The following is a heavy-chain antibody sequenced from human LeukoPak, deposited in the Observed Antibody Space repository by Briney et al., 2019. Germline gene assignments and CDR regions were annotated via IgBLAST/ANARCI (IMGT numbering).Heavy chain of an antibody. Sequence: ETLSLTCTVSGGSISSSSYYWGWIRQPPGKGLEWIGSMYYSGSTYYNPSLKSRVTISVDTSKNQFSLKLSSVTAADTAVYYCARQNIYCSRTSCYEVDWFDPWGQGTLVTVSS. D-gene: IGHD2-2*01. V-gene: IGHV4-39*01. J-gene: IGHJ5*02. CDR2: MYYSGST. CDR1: GGSISSSSYY. CDR3: ARQNIYCSRTSCYEVDWFDP.